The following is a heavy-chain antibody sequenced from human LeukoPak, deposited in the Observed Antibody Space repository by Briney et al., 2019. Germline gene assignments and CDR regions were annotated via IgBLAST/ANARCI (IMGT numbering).Heavy chain of an antibody. CDR3: ARSRGYSYGPRQAFDI. V-gene: IGHV4-61*02. CDR2: IYTSGST. Sequence: TSETLSLTCTVSGGSISSGSYYWSWIRQPAGKGLEWIGRIYTSGSTNYNPSLKSRVTISVDTSKNQFSLKLSSVTAADTAVYHCARSRGYSYGPRQAFDIWGQGTMVTVSS. J-gene: IGHJ3*02. D-gene: IGHD5-18*01. CDR1: GGSISSGSYY.